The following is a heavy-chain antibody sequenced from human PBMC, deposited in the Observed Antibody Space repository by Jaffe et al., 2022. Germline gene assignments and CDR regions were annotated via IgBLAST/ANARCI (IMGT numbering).Heavy chain of an antibody. Sequence: QVQLVQSGAEVKKPGASVKVSCKASGYTFTSYYMHWVRQAPGQGLEWMGIINPSGGSTSYAQKFQGRVTMTRDTSTSTVYMELSSLRSEDTAVYYCARPSVVAATSSAFDIWGQGTMVTVSS. V-gene: IGHV1-46*01. CDR3: ARPSVVAATSSAFDI. J-gene: IGHJ3*02. CDR1: GYTFTSYY. CDR2: INPSGGST. D-gene: IGHD2-15*01.